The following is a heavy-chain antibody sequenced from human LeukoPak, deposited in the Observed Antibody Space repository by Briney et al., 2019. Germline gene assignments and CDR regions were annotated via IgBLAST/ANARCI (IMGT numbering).Heavy chain of an antibody. CDR1: GGTFSSYA. CDR2: IIPIFGTA. J-gene: IGHJ4*02. CDR3: ARDGSTSGSYAY. V-gene: IGHV1-69*13. Sequence: SVTVSCTASGGTFSSYAISWVRQAPGQGLEWMGGIIPIFGTANYAQKFQGRVTITADESTSTAYMELSSLRSEDTAVYYCARDGSTSGSYAYWGQGTLVTVSS. D-gene: IGHD1-26*01.